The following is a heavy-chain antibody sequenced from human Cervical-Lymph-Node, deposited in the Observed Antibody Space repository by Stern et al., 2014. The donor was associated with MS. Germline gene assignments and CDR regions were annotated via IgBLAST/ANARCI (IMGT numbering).Heavy chain of an antibody. J-gene: IGHJ4*02. D-gene: IGHD6-6*01. Sequence: EVQLVESGGGLVQPGGSLRLSCEASGCTFSTYFMHWVRQAPGKGLGWDSSMDGGGSIRPYAGSVRGRFIIARDNAKNSLYLQMNSLRAEDTAVYYCARGGRSSSLDYWGQGTLVTVSS. CDR2: MDGGGSIR. V-gene: IGHV3-74*02. CDR3: ARGGRSSSLDY. CDR1: GCTFSTYF.